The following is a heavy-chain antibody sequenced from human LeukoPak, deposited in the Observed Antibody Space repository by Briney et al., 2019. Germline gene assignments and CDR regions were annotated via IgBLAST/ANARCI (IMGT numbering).Heavy chain of an antibody. J-gene: IGHJ4*02. CDR3: ATDTAMVNRGFDY. V-gene: IGHV3-30*04. D-gene: IGHD5-18*01. CDR2: ISYDGSNK. CDR1: GFTFSSYA. Sequence: GGSLRLSCAASGFTFSSYAMHWVRQAPGKGLEWVAVISYDGSNKYYADSVKGRFTISRDNSKNTLYLQMNSLRAEDTAVYYCATDTAMVNRGFDYWGQGTLVTVSS.